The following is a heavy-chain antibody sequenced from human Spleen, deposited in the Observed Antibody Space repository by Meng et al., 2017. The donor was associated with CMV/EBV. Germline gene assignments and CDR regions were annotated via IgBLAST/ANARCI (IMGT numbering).Heavy chain of an antibody. CDR3: ARDAPEICSSTSCLDY. CDR2: IRGNFQSIYPTIT. Sequence: EVQLVESGGGFVQPXGSVRLSGAAAGFLLNNYAMNWDRQASGKGLEWISAIRGNFQSIYPTITSYAESVKGRFTISRDNSKNTLYLQMNSLRAEDTAVYYCARDAPEICSSTSCLDYWGQGTLVTVSA. CDR1: GFLLNNYA. D-gene: IGHD2-2*01. V-gene: IGHV3-23*04. J-gene: IGHJ4*02.